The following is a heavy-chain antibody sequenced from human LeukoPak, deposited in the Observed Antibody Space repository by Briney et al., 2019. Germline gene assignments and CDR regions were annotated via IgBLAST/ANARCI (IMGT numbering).Heavy chain of an antibody. Sequence: PGGSLRLSCAASGFTFSSYGMHWVRQAPGKGLEWVAFIRYDGSNKYYTDSVKGRFTISRDNSKNTLYLQMNSLRAEDTAVYYCAKPVAGSSYYFDYWGQGTLVTVSS. J-gene: IGHJ4*02. CDR3: AKPVAGSSYYFDY. D-gene: IGHD1-26*01. V-gene: IGHV3-30*02. CDR1: GFTFSSYG. CDR2: IRYDGSNK.